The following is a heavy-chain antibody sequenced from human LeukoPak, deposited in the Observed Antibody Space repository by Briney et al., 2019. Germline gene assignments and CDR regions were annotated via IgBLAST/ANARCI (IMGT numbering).Heavy chain of an antibody. CDR2: IRSKAYGGTT. V-gene: IGHV3-49*03. J-gene: IGHJ4*02. CDR3: TREGTYGYYYFDDY. Sequence: GGSLRLSCTTSGFTFGDYAMRWFRQAPGKGLEWVGFIRSKAYGGTTEYAASVKGRFTISRDDSKSIAYLQMNSLKTEDTAVYYCTREGTYGYYYFDDYWGQGTLVTVSS. CDR1: GFTFGDYA. D-gene: IGHD3-22*01.